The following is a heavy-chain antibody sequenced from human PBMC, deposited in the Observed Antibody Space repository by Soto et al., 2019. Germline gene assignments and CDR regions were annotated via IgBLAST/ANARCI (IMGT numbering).Heavy chain of an antibody. Sequence: SVQGFCMASGGTFSSYTISWLRQAPGQGLEGLGGIIPIFGTANYALKLQRRVTITADESTSTDYMELSGLTSAGTAAYYCECHGGGDCYKTYYSDCGSNVWG. CDR1: GGTFSSYT. D-gene: IGHD2-21*01. CDR2: IIPIFGTA. V-gene: IGHV1-69*01. CDR3: ECHGGGDCYKTYYSDCGSNV. J-gene: IGHJ6*02.